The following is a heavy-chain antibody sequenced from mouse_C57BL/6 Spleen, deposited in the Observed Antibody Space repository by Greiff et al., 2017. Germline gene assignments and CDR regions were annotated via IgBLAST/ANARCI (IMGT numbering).Heavy chain of an antibody. J-gene: IGHJ4*01. CDR2: IRNKANGYTT. CDR1: GFTFTDYY. CDR3: ARDRAGYHAMDY. D-gene: IGHD3-2*02. Sequence: EVKLVESGGGLVQPGGSLSLSCAASGFTFTDYYMSWVRQPPGKALEWLGFIRNKANGYTTDYSASVKGRFTITRDNSKSILYLQMNALRAEDSATYYCARDRAGYHAMDYWGQGTSVTVSS. V-gene: IGHV7-3*01.